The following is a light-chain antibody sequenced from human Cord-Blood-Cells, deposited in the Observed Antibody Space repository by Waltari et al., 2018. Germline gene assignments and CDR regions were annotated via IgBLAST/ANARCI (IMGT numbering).Light chain of an antibody. V-gene: IGLV2-14*01. CDR3: SSYTSSSTLV. Sequence: QSALTQPASVSGSPGQSITISCTGTSSDVGGYNYVPWYQQHPGKAPKLMIYDVSHRPSGVYNRFSGSKSGNTASLTISGLQAEDEADYYCSSYTSSSTLVFGGGTKLTVL. J-gene: IGLJ2*01. CDR2: DVS. CDR1: SSDVGGYNY.